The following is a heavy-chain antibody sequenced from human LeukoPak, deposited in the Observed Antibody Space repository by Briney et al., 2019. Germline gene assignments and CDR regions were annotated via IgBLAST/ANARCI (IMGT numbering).Heavy chain of an antibody. D-gene: IGHD6-6*01. J-gene: IGHJ1*01. V-gene: IGHV4-4*02. CDR2: MYHSGNT. CDR3: ARDVGARLPGY. CDR1: GGSISSNNW. Sequence: SETLSLTCAVFGGSISSNNWWSWVRQPPGKGLEWIGEMYHSGNTNYNPSLKSRVTMSVDKSKNQFSLKLTSVTAADTAVYYCARDVGARLPGYRGQGTLVTVSS.